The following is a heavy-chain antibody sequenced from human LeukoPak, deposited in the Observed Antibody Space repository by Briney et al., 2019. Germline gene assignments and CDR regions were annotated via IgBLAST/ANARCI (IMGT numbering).Heavy chain of an antibody. V-gene: IGHV3-23*01. D-gene: IGHD2/OR15-2a*01. J-gene: IGHJ6*02. CDR3: ARKLLCYYYGMDV. Sequence: GGSLRLSCAASGFTFSSYAMSWVRQAPGKGLEWVSAISGSGGSTYYADSVKGRFTISRDNSKNTLYLQMNSLRAEDTAVYYCARKLLCYYYGMDVWGQGTTVTVSS. CDR2: ISGSGGST. CDR1: GFTFSSYA.